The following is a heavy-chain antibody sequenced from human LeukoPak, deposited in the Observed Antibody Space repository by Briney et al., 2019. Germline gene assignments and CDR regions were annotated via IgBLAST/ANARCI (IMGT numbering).Heavy chain of an antibody. D-gene: IGHD1-26*01. J-gene: IGHJ4*02. CDR1: GFTISSYA. CDR2: ISSSSSPI. CDR3: ASSGSYRFDY. V-gene: IGHV3-48*02. Sequence: PGGSLRLSCAASGFTISSYAMNWVRQAPGKGLEWVSYISSSSSPINYADSVKGRFTISRDNAKNSLYLQMNSLRDEDTAVYYCASSGSYRFDYWGQGTLVTVSS.